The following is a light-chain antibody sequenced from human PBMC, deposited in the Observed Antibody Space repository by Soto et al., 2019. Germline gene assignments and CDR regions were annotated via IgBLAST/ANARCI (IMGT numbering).Light chain of an antibody. Sequence: TQYTSSLSASVGDRGTLSCRASESVTNYLASYQQKPGQAPRLLVYDVSNRATGIPARFSGGGSGTDFTLTISNLEPEDFAVYYCQQRSDWPWTFGQGTKVDI. CDR2: DVS. J-gene: IGKJ1*01. V-gene: IGKV3-11*01. CDR1: ESVTNY. CDR3: QQRSDWPWT.